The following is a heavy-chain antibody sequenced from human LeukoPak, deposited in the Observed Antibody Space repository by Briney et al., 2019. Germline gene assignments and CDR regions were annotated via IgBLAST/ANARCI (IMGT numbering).Heavy chain of an antibody. CDR2: INPSGGST. V-gene: IGHV1-46*01. D-gene: IGHD2-2*01. Sequence: ASVKVSCKASGYTFTSYYMHWVRQPPGQGREGMGIINPSGGSTSYAQKFQGRVTMTRDMSTSTVYMELSSLRSEDTAVYYCARDHCSSTSCYLYFDYWGQGTLVTVSS. CDR1: GYTFTSYY. J-gene: IGHJ4*02. CDR3: ARDHCSSTSCYLYFDY.